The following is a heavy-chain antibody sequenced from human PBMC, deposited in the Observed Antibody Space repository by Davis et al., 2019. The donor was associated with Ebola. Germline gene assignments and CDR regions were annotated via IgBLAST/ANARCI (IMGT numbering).Heavy chain of an antibody. Sequence: AASVKVSCKASGYTFTGYYMHWVRQAPGQGLQWMGWINTNTGNPTYAQGFTGRFVFSLDTSVRTAYLQISSLEAEDTAVYYCARSSFSWYFSGMDVWGRGTTVTVSS. V-gene: IGHV7-4-1*02. CDR2: INTNTGNP. J-gene: IGHJ6*04. CDR3: ARSSFSWYFSGMDV. CDR1: GYTFTGYY. D-gene: IGHD6-13*01.